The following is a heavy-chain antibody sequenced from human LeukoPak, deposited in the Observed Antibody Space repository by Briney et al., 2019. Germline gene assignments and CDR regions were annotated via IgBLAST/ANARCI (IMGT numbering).Heavy chain of an antibody. CDR3: ARALAAAGLFDY. J-gene: IGHJ4*02. D-gene: IGHD6-13*01. CDR1: GGSFSGYY. Sequence: KPSETLSLTCAVYGGSFSGYYWSWIRQPPGKGLEWIGEINHSGSTNYNPSLKSRVTISVDTSKNQFSLKLSSVTAADTAVYYCARALAAAGLFDYWGQGTLVTVSS. V-gene: IGHV4-34*01. CDR2: INHSGST.